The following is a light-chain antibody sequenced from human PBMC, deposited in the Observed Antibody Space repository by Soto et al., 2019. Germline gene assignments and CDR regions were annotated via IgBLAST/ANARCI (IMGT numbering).Light chain of an antibody. CDR2: GAS. V-gene: IGKV3-15*01. CDR3: QQYNNWPLWT. J-gene: IGKJ1*01. Sequence: EIVMTQSPATLSVSPGERATLSCRASQSVSSNLAWYQQKPGQAPRLLIYGASTRATGIPARFSGSGSGTEFTLTISRLQSEDFAVYYCQQYNNWPLWTFGQGTKVELK. CDR1: QSVSSN.